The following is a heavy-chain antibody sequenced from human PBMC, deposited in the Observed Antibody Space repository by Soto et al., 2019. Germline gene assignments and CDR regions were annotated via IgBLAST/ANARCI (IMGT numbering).Heavy chain of an antibody. V-gene: IGHV4-30-2*01. CDR2: IYHTGST. Sequence: SETLSLTCGVSGDSISNDEYSWSWIRQPPGRGLEWLGYIYHTGSTYYIPSLESRLTMSLDRSKNHFSLRLTSVTAADTAVYYCARILVPDNWFDPWGQGVLVTVS. D-gene: IGHD2-15*01. J-gene: IGHJ5*02. CDR1: GDSISNDEYS. CDR3: ARILVPDNWFDP.